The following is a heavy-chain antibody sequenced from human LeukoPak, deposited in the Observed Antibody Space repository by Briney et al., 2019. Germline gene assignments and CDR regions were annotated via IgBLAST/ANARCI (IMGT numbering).Heavy chain of an antibody. CDR2: IYYSGST. Sequence: TTSETLSLTCTVSGGSTSSYYWSWIRQPPGKGLEWIGYIYYSGSTNYNPSLKSRVTISVDTSKNQFSLKLSSVTAADTAVYYCARERGYSGLDYWGQGTLVTVSS. J-gene: IGHJ4*02. D-gene: IGHD5-12*01. CDR1: GGSTSSYY. CDR3: ARERGYSGLDY. V-gene: IGHV4-59*01.